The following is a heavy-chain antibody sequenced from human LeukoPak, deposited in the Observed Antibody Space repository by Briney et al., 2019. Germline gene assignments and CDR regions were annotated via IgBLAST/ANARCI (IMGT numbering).Heavy chain of an antibody. V-gene: IGHV1-8*01. Sequence: ASVKVSCKASGYTFTSYDINWVRQATGQGLEWMGWMNPNSGNTGYAQKFQGRVTMTRNTSISTAYMELSSLRSEDTAAYSCARGYCYDGNSLFDYWGQGTLVTVSS. CDR2: MNPNSGNT. CDR1: GYTFTSYD. CDR3: ARGYCYDGNSLFDY. D-gene: IGHD3-22*01. J-gene: IGHJ4*02.